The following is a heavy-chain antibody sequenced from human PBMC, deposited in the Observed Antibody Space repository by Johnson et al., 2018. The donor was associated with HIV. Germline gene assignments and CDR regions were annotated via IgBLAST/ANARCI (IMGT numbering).Heavy chain of an antibody. J-gene: IGHJ3*02. CDR3: AKARKDYSSNCGVGDVFDI. CDR2: IRYDGSIQ. Sequence: QVKLVESGGGVVQPGGSLRLSCAASGFTVSSYGMHWVRQAPGKGLEWVAYIRYDGSIQYYADSVKGRFTLSRDNSKKTLYLQMNSLRAEDTAVHYCAKARKDYSSNCGVGDVFDIWGQGTMVSVSS. CDR1: GFTVSSYG. D-gene: IGHD6-13*01. V-gene: IGHV3-30*02.